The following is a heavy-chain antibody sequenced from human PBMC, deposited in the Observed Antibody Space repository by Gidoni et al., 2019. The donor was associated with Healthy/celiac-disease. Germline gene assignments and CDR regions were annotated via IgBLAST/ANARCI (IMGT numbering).Heavy chain of an antibody. CDR3: AKDQVLDVGGGSDY. D-gene: IGHD3-3*01. J-gene: IGHJ4*02. Sequence: EVQLLESGGGLVQPGGSLRLSCAASGFTFSSYDMSWVRQAPGKGLEWVSAISGSGGSTYYADSVKGRFTISRDNSKNTLYLQMNSLRAEDTAVYYCAKDQVLDVGGGSDYWGQGTLVTVSS. V-gene: IGHV3-23*01. CDR1: GFTFSSYD. CDR2: ISGSGGST.